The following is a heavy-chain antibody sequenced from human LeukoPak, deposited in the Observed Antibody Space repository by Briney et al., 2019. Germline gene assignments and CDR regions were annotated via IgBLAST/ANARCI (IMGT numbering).Heavy chain of an antibody. CDR3: ARGPGYFQH. J-gene: IGHJ1*01. Sequence: SQTLSLTCAISGDSVSSNSAAWNWVRQSPSRGLEWLGRTYYRSKWYSHYSVSVKSRITINPDTSRNQFSLQLNSVTPEDTAVHYCARGPGYFQHWGQGTLVTVSS. D-gene: IGHD2-8*02. V-gene: IGHV6-1*01. CDR2: TYYRSKWYS. CDR1: GDSVSSNSAA.